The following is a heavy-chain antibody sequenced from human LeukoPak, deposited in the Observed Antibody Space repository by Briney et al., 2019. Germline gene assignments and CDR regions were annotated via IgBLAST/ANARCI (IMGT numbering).Heavy chain of an antibody. CDR1: GGSISSSNYY. CDR2: MFYSEST. V-gene: IGHV4-39*07. D-gene: IGHD5-18*01. Sequence: PSETLSLTCTVSGGSISSSNYYWGWIRQPPGKGLEWIGSMFYSESTYYNPSLRSRVTISVDTSKNQFSLKLSSVTAADTAVYYCARGVQLWLMSKRYSDYWGQGTLVTVSS. CDR3: ARGVQLWLMSKRYSDY. J-gene: IGHJ4*02.